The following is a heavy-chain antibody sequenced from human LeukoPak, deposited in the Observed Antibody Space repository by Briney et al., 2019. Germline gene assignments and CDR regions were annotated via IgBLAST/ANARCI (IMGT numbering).Heavy chain of an antibody. CDR2: IYHSGST. CDR3: ARGYAGLVDY. D-gene: IGHD2-15*01. Sequence: SETLSLTCAVPGGSISSGGYSWSWIRQPPGKGLEWIGYIYHSGSTYYNPSLKSRVTISVDRSKNQFSLKLSSVTAADTAVYYCARGYAGLVDYWGQGTLVTVSS. V-gene: IGHV4-30-2*01. CDR1: GGSISSGGYS. J-gene: IGHJ4*02.